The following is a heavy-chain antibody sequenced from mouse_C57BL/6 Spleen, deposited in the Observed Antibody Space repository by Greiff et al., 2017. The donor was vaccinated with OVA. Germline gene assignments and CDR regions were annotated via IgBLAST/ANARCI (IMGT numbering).Heavy chain of an antibody. Sequence: VQLQQSGPELVKPGASVKISCKASGYAFSSSWMHWVKQRPGPGLEWIGRIYPGDGDTNYNGKFKGKATLTADKSSSTAYMQLSSLTSEDSAVYFCAIYYYGSSPFAYWGQGTLVTVSA. V-gene: IGHV1-82*01. CDR3: AIYYYGSSPFAY. CDR1: GYAFSSSW. D-gene: IGHD1-1*01. J-gene: IGHJ3*01. CDR2: IYPGDGDT.